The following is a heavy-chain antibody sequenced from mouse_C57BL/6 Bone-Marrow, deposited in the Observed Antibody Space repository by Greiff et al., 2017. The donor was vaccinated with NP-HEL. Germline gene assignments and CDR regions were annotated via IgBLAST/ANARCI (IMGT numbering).Heavy chain of an antibody. CDR2: IISDGGST. V-gene: IGHV5-2*01. CDR1: EYEFPSHD. Sequence: EVQGVESGGGLVQPGESLKLSCESNEYEFPSHDMSWVRKTPEKRLELVAAIISDGGSTYYPDTMERRFIISRDNTKTTLYLKMSSLRSEDTALYYCARHHDGYNWYFDVWGTGTTVTVSS. D-gene: IGHD2-3*01. J-gene: IGHJ1*03. CDR3: ARHHDGYNWYFDV.